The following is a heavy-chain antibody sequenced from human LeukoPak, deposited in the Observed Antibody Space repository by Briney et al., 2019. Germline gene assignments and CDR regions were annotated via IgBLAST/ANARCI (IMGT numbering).Heavy chain of an antibody. Sequence: SETLSLTCTVSGHSIINSFYWGWIRQPPGKGLEWIGYIYHTGSTYYNPSLASRVTISVDRSKNQFSLRLTSVTAADTAVFYCARGGVGPTTNWFDPWGQGTLDTVSS. J-gene: IGHJ5*02. D-gene: IGHD1-26*01. V-gene: IGHV4-38-2*02. CDR2: IYHTGST. CDR3: ARGGVGPTTNWFDP. CDR1: GHSIINSFY.